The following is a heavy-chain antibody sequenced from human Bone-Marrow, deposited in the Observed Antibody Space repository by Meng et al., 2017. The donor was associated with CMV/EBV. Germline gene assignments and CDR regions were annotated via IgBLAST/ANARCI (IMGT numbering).Heavy chain of an antibody. CDR1: GFTFSSYW. D-gene: IGHD6-13*01. J-gene: IGHJ6*02. CDR3: ARYGIAAAGMGGDYYYGMDV. Sequence: GESLKISCAASGFTFSSYWMSWVRQAPGKGLEWVANIKQDGSEKYYVDSVKGRFTISRDNAKNSLYLQMNSLRAEDTAVYYCARYGIAAAGMGGDYYYGMDVWGQGTTVTVSS. CDR2: IKQDGSEK. V-gene: IGHV3-7*01.